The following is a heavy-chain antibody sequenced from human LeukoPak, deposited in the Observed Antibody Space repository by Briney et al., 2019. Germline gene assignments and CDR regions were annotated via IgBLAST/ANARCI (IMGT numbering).Heavy chain of an antibody. D-gene: IGHD6-13*01. J-gene: IGHJ1*01. V-gene: IGHV3-23*01. CDR2: ISCRDGST. CDR1: GYSISNGYY. CDR3: ATTGYSSRNF. Sequence: ETLSLTCTVSGYSISNGYYWGWIRQPPGKGLEWVSSISCRDGSTYYADSVKGRFTIARDNTKNTLDLRMNSLTANDVAVYYCATTGYSSRNFWRRGTGVTV.